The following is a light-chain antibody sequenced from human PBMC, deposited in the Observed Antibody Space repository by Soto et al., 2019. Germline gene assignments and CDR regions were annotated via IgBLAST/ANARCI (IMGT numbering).Light chain of an antibody. V-gene: IGLV1-40*01. CDR1: SSNIGAAYD. J-gene: IGLJ1*01. Sequence: QSVLTQPPSVSGAPGQRVTISCTGSSSNIGAAYDVPWYQQLPGTDPKLLIYGNSHRPPGVPDRFSGSKSGTSSSLAITGLQAEDEADYYCQSYDSSRSYVFGTGTKVTVL. CDR2: GNS. CDR3: QSYDSSRSYV.